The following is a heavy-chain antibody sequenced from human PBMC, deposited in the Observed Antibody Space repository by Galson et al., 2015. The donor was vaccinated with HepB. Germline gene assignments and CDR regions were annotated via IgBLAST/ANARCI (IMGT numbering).Heavy chain of an antibody. Sequence: SETLSLTCAVYGGSFSGYYWSWIRQPPGKGLEWIGEINHSGSANYYPSLKSRVTISVATSKNQFSLKLSSVTAADTAVYYCARAYCTSTSCYGYFDYWGQGTLVTVSS. V-gene: IGHV4-34*01. D-gene: IGHD2-2*01. CDR2: INHSGSA. CDR3: ARAYCTSTSCYGYFDY. CDR1: GGSFSGYY. J-gene: IGHJ4*02.